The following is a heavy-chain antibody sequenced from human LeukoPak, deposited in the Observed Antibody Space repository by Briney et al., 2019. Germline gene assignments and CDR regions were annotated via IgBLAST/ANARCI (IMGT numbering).Heavy chain of an antibody. D-gene: IGHD2-15*01. Sequence: ASVKVSCKVSGYTLTELSMHWVRQAPGKGLEWMGGFDPEDGETIYAQKFQGRVTMTEDTSTDTAYMEQSSLRSEDTAVYYCATDQGYCSGGSCYDYWGQGTLVTVSS. CDR2: FDPEDGET. CDR3: ATDQGYCSGGSCYDY. V-gene: IGHV1-24*01. J-gene: IGHJ4*02. CDR1: GYTLTELS.